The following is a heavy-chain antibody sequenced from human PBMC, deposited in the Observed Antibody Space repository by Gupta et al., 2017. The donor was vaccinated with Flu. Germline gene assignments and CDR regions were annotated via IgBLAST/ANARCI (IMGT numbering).Heavy chain of an antibody. CDR1: GFTCSSYS. Sequence: EVQLVESGGGLVKPGGSLRLSCAASGFTCSSYSMNWVRQAPGKGLEWVSSISSSSSYIDYADSVKGRFTSSRDNAKNSLYLQMNSLRAEDTAVYYCASTDSSSWYENWFDPWGQGTLVTVSS. D-gene: IGHD6-13*01. CDR3: ASTDSSSWYENWFDP. J-gene: IGHJ5*02. V-gene: IGHV3-21*01. CDR2: ISSSSSYI.